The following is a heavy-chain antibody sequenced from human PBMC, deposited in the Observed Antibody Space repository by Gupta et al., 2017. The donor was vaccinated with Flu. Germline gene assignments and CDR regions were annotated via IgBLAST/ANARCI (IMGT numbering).Heavy chain of an antibody. CDR2: ISNSATTT. J-gene: IGHJ3*02. V-gene: IGHV3-48*01. D-gene: IGHD2-2*01. Sequence: YSMNWGRQAPGKGLEWISYISNSATTTYYADSVKGRFTISRDNAKNSLYLQMNSLRAEDTAVYYCASTIFGIWGQGTMVTVSS. CDR1: YS. CDR3: ASTIFGI.